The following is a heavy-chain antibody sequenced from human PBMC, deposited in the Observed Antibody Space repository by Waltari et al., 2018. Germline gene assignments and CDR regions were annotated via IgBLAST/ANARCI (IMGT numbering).Heavy chain of an antibody. J-gene: IGHJ6*02. CDR1: GGSISSSNW. CDR3: ARVYYGSGMVGYGMDV. Sequence: QVQLQESGPGLVKPSGTLSLTCTVSGGSISSSNWWSWVRQPPGKGLEWIGEIYHSGSTNYNPSLKRRFTISVDKSKNQFSLKLSSVTAADTAVYYCARVYYGSGMVGYGMDVWGQGTTVTVSS. V-gene: IGHV4-4*02. D-gene: IGHD3-10*01. CDR2: IYHSGST.